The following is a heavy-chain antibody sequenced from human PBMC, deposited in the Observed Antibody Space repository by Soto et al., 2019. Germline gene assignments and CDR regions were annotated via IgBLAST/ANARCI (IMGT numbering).Heavy chain of an antibody. CDR3: ARDHYYDILTGYPDY. J-gene: IGHJ4*02. CDR1: GYTFTSYA. Sequence: ASVKVSCKASGYTFTSYAMHWVRQAPGQRLEWMGWINAGNGNTKYSQKFQGRVTITRDTSASTAYMELSSLRSEDTAVYYCARDHYYDILTGYPDYWGQGTLVTVSS. V-gene: IGHV1-3*01. D-gene: IGHD3-9*01. CDR2: INAGNGNT.